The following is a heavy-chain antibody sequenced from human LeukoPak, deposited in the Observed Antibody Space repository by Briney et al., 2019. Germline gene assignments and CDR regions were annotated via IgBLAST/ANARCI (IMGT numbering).Heavy chain of an antibody. V-gene: IGHV3-7*02. CDR1: RFTFSNYW. CDR3: ARGYGGNSGSFDY. D-gene: IGHD4-23*01. CDR2: INQDGSEK. J-gene: IGHJ4*02. Sequence: PGGSLRLSCAASRFTFSNYWMSWVRQAPGKGLEWVANINQDGSEKYYVDSVRGRFSISRDNAKNSLYLQMNSLRAEDTAMYYCARGYGGNSGSFDYWGQGTLVTVSS.